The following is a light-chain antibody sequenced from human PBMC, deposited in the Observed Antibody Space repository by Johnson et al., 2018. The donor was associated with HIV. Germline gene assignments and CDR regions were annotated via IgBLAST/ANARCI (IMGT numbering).Light chain of an antibody. CDR2: DNN. CDR3: GAWDSSLSADV. Sequence: QSVLTQSPSVSAAPGQKVTISCSGSSSNIGRNYVSWYQQLPGTAPKLLIFDNNKRPSGIPDRFSGSKSGTSATLGITGLQTGDEADYYCGAWDSSLSADVFGTGTKVTVL. CDR1: SSNIGRNY. J-gene: IGLJ1*01. V-gene: IGLV1-51*01.